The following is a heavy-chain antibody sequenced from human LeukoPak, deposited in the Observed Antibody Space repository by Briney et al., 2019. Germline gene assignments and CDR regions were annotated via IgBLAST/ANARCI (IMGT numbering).Heavy chain of an antibody. J-gene: IGHJ4*02. V-gene: IGHV4-4*07. CDR3: ARVKAVVTPWVFDY. CDR1: GGSISSYY. CDR2: IYTSGST. D-gene: IGHD4-23*01. Sequence: SETLSLTCTVSGGSISSYYWSWIRQPAGKGLEWIGRIYTSGSTNYNPSLKSRVTMSVDTSKNQFSLKLSSVTAADTAVYFCARVKAVVTPWVFDYWGQGSLVTVSS.